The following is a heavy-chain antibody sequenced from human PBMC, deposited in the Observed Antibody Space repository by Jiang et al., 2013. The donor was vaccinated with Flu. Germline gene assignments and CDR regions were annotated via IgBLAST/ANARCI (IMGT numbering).Heavy chain of an antibody. CDR1: GFTFSSYG. Sequence: QLLESGGGVVQPGRSLRLSCAASGFTFSSYGMHWVRQAPGKGLEWVAAIWYDGSNKYYADSVKGRFTISRDNSKDTLYLQMNSLRAEDTAVYYCARGINYDSSGHIREMFDYWGQGTLVTVSS. J-gene: IGHJ4*02. D-gene: IGHD3-22*01. CDR2: IWYDGSNK. CDR3: ARGINYDSSGHIREMFDY. V-gene: IGHV3-33*01.